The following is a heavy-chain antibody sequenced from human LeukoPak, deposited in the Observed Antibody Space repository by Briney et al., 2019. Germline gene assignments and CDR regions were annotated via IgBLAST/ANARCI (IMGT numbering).Heavy chain of an antibody. Sequence: SETLSLTCTVSGGSISSYYWSWIRQPPGKGLEWIGYIYYSGSTNYNPSLKSRVTISLDTSKNQFSLKLSSVTAADTAVYYCARQSRATGTLDSWSQGTLVTVSS. J-gene: IGHJ5*01. CDR3: ARQSRATGTLDS. D-gene: IGHD6-13*01. CDR1: GGSISSYY. V-gene: IGHV4-59*08. CDR2: IYYSGST.